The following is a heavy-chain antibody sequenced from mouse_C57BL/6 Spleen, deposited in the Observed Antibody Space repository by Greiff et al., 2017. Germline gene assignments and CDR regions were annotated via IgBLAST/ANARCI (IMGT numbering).Heavy chain of an antibody. CDR1: GYTFTSYW. Sequence: QVQLQQPGAELVMPGASVKLSCKASGYTFTSYWMHWVKQRPGQGLEWIGEIDPSDSYTNYNQKFKGKSTLTVDKSSSTAYMQLSSLTSEDSAVYDCARGAIYYGYDDWGQGTTLTVSS. CDR2: IDPSDSYT. CDR3: ARGAIYYGYDD. V-gene: IGHV1-69*01. J-gene: IGHJ2*01. D-gene: IGHD2-2*01.